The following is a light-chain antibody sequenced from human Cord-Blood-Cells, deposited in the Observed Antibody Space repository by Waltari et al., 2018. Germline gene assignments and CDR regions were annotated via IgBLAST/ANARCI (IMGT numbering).Light chain of an antibody. CDR3: QQYNNWPRT. Sequence: EIVMTQSPATLSVSPGGRATLSCSASESVSSNLAWYQQKPGQAPRLLIYGASTRATGIPARFSGSGSGTEFTLTISSLQSEDFAVYYCQQYNNWPRTFGQGTKVEIK. J-gene: IGKJ1*01. CDR2: GAS. CDR1: ESVSSN. V-gene: IGKV3-15*01.